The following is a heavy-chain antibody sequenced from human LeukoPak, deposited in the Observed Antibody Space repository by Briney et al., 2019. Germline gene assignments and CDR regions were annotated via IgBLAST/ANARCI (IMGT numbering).Heavy chain of an antibody. CDR2: ISVRSNYI. J-gene: IGHJ4*02. CDR3: ARGYYDSSGYYPFDY. D-gene: IGHD3-22*01. V-gene: IGHV3-21*01. Sequence: PGGSLRLSCAASGYTFSSYSINWVRQAPGKGLEWVSSISVRSNYIYYADSVKGRFTISRDNAKNSLYLQMNSLRAEDTAVYYCARGYYDSSGYYPFDYWGQGTLVTVSS. CDR1: GYTFSSYS.